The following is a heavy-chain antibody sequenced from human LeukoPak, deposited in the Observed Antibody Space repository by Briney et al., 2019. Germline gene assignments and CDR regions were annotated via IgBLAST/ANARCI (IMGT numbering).Heavy chain of an antibody. Sequence: GASVKVSCKASGYTFTSYAMNWVRQAPGQGLEWMGWINTNTGNPTYAQDFTGRFVFSLDTSVSTAYLQISSLKAEDSALYYCARARYCSDGSCYGDHWGQGTLVTVSS. CDR3: ARARYCSDGSCYGDH. CDR1: GYTFTSYA. D-gene: IGHD2-15*01. V-gene: IGHV7-4-1*02. J-gene: IGHJ4*02. CDR2: INTNTGNP.